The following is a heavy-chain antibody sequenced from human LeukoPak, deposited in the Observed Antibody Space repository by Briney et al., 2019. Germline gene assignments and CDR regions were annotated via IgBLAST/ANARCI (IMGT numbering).Heavy chain of an antibody. CDR3: ASPNPATSSYYYDSSGHYVYYFDY. J-gene: IGHJ4*02. CDR1: GFTFSSYW. CDR2: INSDGSST. Sequence: PGGSLRLSCAASGFTFSSYWMHWVRQAPGKGLVWVSRINSDGSSTSYADSVKGRFTISRDNAKNTLYLQMNSLRAEDAAVYYCASPNPATSSYYYDSSGHYVYYFDYWGQGTLVTVSS. V-gene: IGHV3-74*01. D-gene: IGHD3-22*01.